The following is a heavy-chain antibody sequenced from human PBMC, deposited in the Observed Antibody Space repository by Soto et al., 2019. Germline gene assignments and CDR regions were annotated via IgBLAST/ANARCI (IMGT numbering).Heavy chain of an antibody. J-gene: IGHJ4*02. Sequence: SETLSLTCAVYGGSFSGYYWSWIRQPPGKGLEWIGEINHSGSTNYNPSLKSRVTISVDTSKNQFSLKLSSVTAAGTAVYYCARGADILTGYYGHIDYWGQGTLVTVSS. D-gene: IGHD3-9*01. CDR1: GGSFSGYY. CDR2: INHSGST. V-gene: IGHV4-34*01. CDR3: ARGADILTGYYGHIDY.